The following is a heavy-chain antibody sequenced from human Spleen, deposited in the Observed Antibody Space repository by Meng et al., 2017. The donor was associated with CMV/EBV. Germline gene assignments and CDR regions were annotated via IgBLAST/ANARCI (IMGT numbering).Heavy chain of an antibody. CDR2: SYYTGA. CDR1: GGTIKNPNYY. J-gene: IGHJ4*02. Sequence: CTVSGGTIKNPNYYWSWNRHQPGKGLEWLGYSYYTGAYYNPSLASRIFISLDSSSNRYSLTLRAVTAADTALYFCARMRGSGSEDYWGPGTLVTVSS. D-gene: IGHD3-10*01. CDR3: ARMRGSGSEDY. V-gene: IGHV4-31*03.